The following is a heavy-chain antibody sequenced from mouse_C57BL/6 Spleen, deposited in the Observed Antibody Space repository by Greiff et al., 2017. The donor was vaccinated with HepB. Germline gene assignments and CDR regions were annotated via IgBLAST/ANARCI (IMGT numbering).Heavy chain of an antibody. D-gene: IGHD2-3*01. J-gene: IGHJ3*01. V-gene: IGHV1-62-2*01. Sequence: VHLVESGAELVKPGASVKLSCKASGYTFTEYTIHWVKQRSGQGLEWIGWFYPGSGSIKDNEQFKDKATLTADKSSSTDYMELSRWTSEDSAVFFCARHEGGYDGSWFAYWGQGTLVTVSA. CDR3: ARHEGGYDGSWFAY. CDR2: FYPGSGSI. CDR1: GYTFTEYT.